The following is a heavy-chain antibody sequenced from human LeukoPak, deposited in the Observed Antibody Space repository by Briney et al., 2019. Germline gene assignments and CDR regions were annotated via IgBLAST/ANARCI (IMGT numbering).Heavy chain of an antibody. V-gene: IGHV3-30*18. J-gene: IGHJ6*02. CDR3: AKAPSIGEDYYYNYGMDV. D-gene: IGHD2/OR15-2a*01. CDR2: ISYDGSNK. CDR1: GFTFSSYG. Sequence: PGKSLRLSCAASGFTFSSYGMHWVRQAPGKGLEWVAVISYDGSNKYYADSVKGRFTISRDNSKNTLYLQMNSLRAEDTAVYYCAKAPSIGEDYYYNYGMDVWGQGTTVTVSS.